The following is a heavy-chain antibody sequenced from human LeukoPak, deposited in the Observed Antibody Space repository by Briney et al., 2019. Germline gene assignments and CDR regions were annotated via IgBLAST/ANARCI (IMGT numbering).Heavy chain of an antibody. Sequence: SETLSLTCTVSGGSVSSGDYYWSWIRQPPGKGLEWIGYIYYSGGTYYNPSLKSRITISVDTSKNQFSLKLSSVTAADTALYYCARGITRRRTFDIWGQGTMVTVSS. J-gene: IGHJ3*02. V-gene: IGHV4-30-4*01. CDR1: GGSVSSGDYY. CDR2: IYYSGGT. D-gene: IGHD3-10*01. CDR3: ARGITRRRTFDI.